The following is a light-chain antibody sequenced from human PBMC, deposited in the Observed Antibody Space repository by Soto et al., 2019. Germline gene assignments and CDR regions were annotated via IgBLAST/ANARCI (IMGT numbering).Light chain of an antibody. CDR3: QQRSNWTWT. Sequence: EIVLTQSPATLSLPPGERATLSCRASPSVSSYLAWYQQKAGQAPMLHIHDASNRATGIPARFSGSGSATAFTLTISSLEPEDFAVYYCQQRSNWTWTFGKGTKVEIK. V-gene: IGKV3-11*01. J-gene: IGKJ1*01. CDR1: PSVSSY. CDR2: DAS.